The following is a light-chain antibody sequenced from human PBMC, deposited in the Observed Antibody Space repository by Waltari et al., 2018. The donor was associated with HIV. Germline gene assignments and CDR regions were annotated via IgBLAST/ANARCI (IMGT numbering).Light chain of an antibody. CDR3: AEWDDGLSGPVV. CDR2: RNN. J-gene: IGLJ2*01. V-gene: IGLV1-47*01. CDR1: SSNTRNNY. Sequence: QSVLTQPPSASGTPGQRVTISCSGLSSNTRNNYIFWYQQFPGTAPKLLIYRNNQRPSGVPDRFSGSKSATSASLAISGLRSEDEADYYCAEWDDGLSGPVVFGGGTKLTVL.